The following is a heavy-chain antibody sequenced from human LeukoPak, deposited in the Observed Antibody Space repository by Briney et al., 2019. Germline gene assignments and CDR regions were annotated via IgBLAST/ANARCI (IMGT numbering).Heavy chain of an antibody. V-gene: IGHV4-59*01. Sequence: PSETLSLTCTVSGGSISSYYWSWIRQPPWKGLEWIGYIYYSGSTNYNPSLKSRVTISVDTSKNQFSLKLSSVTAADTAVYYCASSSYGSGSYYHLDYWGQGTLVTVSS. CDR1: GGSISSYY. CDR3: ASSSYGSGSYYHLDY. D-gene: IGHD3-10*01. J-gene: IGHJ4*02. CDR2: IYYSGST.